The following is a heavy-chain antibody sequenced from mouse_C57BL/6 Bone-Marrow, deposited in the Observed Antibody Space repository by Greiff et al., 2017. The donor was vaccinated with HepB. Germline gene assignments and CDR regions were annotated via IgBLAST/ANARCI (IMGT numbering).Heavy chain of an antibody. CDR3: ARRGGTTVVAPFAY. J-gene: IGHJ3*01. V-gene: IGHV1-69*01. CDR2: IDPSDSYT. CDR1: GYTFTSYW. D-gene: IGHD1-1*01. Sequence: QVQLQQSGAELVMPGASVKLSCKASGYTFTSYWMHWVKQRPGQGLEWIGEIDPSDSYTNYNQKFKGKSTLTVDKSSSTAYMQLSSLTSEDSAVYYCARRGGTTVVAPFAYWGQGTLVTVSA.